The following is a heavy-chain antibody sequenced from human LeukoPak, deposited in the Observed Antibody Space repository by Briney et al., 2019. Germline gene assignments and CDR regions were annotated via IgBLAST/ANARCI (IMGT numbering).Heavy chain of an antibody. D-gene: IGHD3-3*01. CDR2: IYYSGST. J-gene: IGHJ4*02. CDR1: GGSISSYY. CDR3: ARGIFGVVPKTFDY. V-gene: IGHV4-59*01. Sequence: SETLSLTCTVSGGSISSYYWSWIRQPPGKGLDWIGYIYYSGSTNYNPSLKSRVTISVDTSKHQFSLKLSSVTAADTAVYYCARGIFGVVPKTFDYWGQGTLVTVSS.